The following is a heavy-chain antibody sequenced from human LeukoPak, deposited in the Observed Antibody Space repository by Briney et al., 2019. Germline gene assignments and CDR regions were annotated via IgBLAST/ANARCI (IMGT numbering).Heavy chain of an antibody. V-gene: IGHV3-23*01. Sequence: PGGSLRLSCAASGFTFSSYAMSWVRQAPGKGLEWVSAISGSGGSTYYADSVKGRFTISRDNSKNTLYLQMNSLRAEDTAVYYCAKDPPLRFLEWSLYYYYYMDVWGKGTTVTVSS. J-gene: IGHJ6*03. D-gene: IGHD3-3*01. CDR1: GFTFSSYA. CDR3: AKDPPLRFLEWSLYYYYYMDV. CDR2: ISGSGGST.